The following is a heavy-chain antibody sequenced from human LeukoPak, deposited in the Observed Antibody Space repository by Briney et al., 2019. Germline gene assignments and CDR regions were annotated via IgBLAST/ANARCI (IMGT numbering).Heavy chain of an antibody. Sequence: PGGSLRRSCVVSGFTVSTNSMTWVRQAPGKGLEWVSVICSGDTTFYADSVKGRFIISRDSSKNTLYLQMNTLRAEDTAVYYCARVLGNYYESWFDPWGQGALVTVSS. CDR2: ICSGDTT. V-gene: IGHV3-53*01. CDR3: ARVLGNYYESWFDP. D-gene: IGHD3-10*01. J-gene: IGHJ5*02. CDR1: GFTVSTNS.